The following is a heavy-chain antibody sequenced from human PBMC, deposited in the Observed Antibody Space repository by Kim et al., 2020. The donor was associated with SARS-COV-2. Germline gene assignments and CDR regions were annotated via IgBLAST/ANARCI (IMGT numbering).Heavy chain of an antibody. CDR1: GFTFSIYS. D-gene: IGHD2-2*01. CDR2: ISSSSSTI. V-gene: IGHV3-48*02. Sequence: GGSLRLSCAASGFTFSIYSMNWVRQAPGKGLEWVSYISSSSSTIYYADSVKGRFTISRDNAKNSLYLQMNSLRDEDTAVYYCARDLYHDIVVVPAIGYWGQGTLVTVSS. CDR3: ARDLYHDIVVVPAIGY. J-gene: IGHJ4*02.